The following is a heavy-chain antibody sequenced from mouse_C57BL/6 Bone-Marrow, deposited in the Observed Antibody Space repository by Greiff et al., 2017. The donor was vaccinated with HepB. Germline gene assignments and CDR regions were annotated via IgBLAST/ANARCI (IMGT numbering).Heavy chain of an antibody. V-gene: IGHV1-50*01. CDR1: GYTFTSYW. CDR3: ARGNYYSNYGFAY. Sequence: QVQLQQPGAELVKPGASVKLSCKASGYTFTSYWMQWVKQRPGQGLEWIGEIDPSDSYTNYNQKFKGKATLTVDTSSSTAYMQLSSLTSEDSAVYYCARGNYYSNYGFAYWGQGTLVTVSA. CDR2: IDPSDSYT. J-gene: IGHJ3*01. D-gene: IGHD2-5*01.